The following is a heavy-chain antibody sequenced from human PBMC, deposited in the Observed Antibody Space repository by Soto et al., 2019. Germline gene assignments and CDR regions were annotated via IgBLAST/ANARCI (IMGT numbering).Heavy chain of an antibody. V-gene: IGHV2-5*02. D-gene: IGHD3-10*01. CDR1: GFSLSTSGVG. Sequence: QITLKESGPTLVKPTQTLTLTCTFSGFSLSTSGVGVGWIRQPPGKALEWLALIYWDDDKRYSPSLKSRRTITKDTSKNQVVLTMTNMDPVDTATYYCAHRKGSGSYWGWFDPWGQGTLVTVSS. CDR2: IYWDDDK. CDR3: AHRKGSGSYWGWFDP. J-gene: IGHJ5*02.